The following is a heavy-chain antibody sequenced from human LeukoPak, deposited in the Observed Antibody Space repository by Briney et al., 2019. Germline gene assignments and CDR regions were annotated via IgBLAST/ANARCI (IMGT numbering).Heavy chain of an antibody. CDR1: GYTFTSYG. V-gene: IGHV1-46*01. CDR2: INPSGGST. J-gene: IGHJ4*02. CDR3: ARAPHYYDSSGYPGY. D-gene: IGHD3-22*01. Sequence: ASVKVSCKASGYTFTSYGISWVRQAPGQGLEWMGIINPSGGSTSYAQKFQGRVTMTRDTSTSTVYVELSSLRSEDTAVYYCARAPHYYDSSGYPGYWGQGTLVTVSS.